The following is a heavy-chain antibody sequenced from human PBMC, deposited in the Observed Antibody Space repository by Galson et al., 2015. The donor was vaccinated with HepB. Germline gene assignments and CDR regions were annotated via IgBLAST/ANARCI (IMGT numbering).Heavy chain of an antibody. CDR3: ARAAVYGSGSPYYYGMDV. CDR1: GYSFTTYI. V-gene: IGHV1-18*01. Sequence: SVKVSCKASGYSFTTYIVTWVRQAPGQGLEWMGWISVYNGNTNYAQNFQGRVTMTTDTSTNTAYMELTSMSPDDTAVYYCARAAVYGSGSPYYYGMDVWGQGTTVTVSS. J-gene: IGHJ6*02. CDR2: ISVYNGNT. D-gene: IGHD3-10*01.